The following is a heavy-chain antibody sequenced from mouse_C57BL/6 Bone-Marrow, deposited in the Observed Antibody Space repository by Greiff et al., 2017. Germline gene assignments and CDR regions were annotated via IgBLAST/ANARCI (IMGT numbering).Heavy chain of an antibody. CDR3: ASYYCGSSCWYFDV. Sequence: QVQLQQPGTELVKPGASVKLSCKASGYTFTSYWMHWVKQRPGQGLEWIGNINPSNGGPNYNEKFKSKATLTVDKSSSTAYMHLSSLTSEDSAVYYCASYYCGSSCWYFDVWGTGTAVTVSS. CDR1: GYTFTSYW. CDR2: INPSNGGP. J-gene: IGHJ1*03. D-gene: IGHD1-1*01. V-gene: IGHV1-53*01.